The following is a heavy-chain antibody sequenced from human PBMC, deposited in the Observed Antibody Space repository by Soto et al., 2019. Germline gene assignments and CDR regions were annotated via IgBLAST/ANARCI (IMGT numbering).Heavy chain of an antibody. V-gene: IGHV3-21*01. D-gene: IGHD2-15*01. J-gene: IGHJ3*02. CDR2: ISSSSSYI. CDR1: GFTFSSYS. CDR3: ARDPYCSGGSCYHDAFDI. Sequence: EVQLVESGGGLVKPGGSLRLSCAASGFTFSSYSMNWVRQAPGKGLEWVSSISSSSSYIYYADSVKGRFTISRDNAKNSLYLQMNSLRAEHTAVYYCARDPYCSGGSCYHDAFDIWGQGTIVTVSS.